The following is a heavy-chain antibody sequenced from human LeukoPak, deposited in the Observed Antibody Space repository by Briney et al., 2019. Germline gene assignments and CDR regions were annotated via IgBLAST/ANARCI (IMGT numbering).Heavy chain of an antibody. CDR3: ARDESGYQGFDY. CDR1: GGSISSYY. D-gene: IGHD3-3*01. CDR2: IYYSGST. Sequence: SETLSLTCTVSGGSISSYYWSWIRQPPGKGLEWIGYIYYSGSTNYNPSLKSRVTISVDTSKNQFSLKLNSVTAADTAVYYCARDESGYQGFDYWGQGTLVTVSS. V-gene: IGHV4-59*01. J-gene: IGHJ4*02.